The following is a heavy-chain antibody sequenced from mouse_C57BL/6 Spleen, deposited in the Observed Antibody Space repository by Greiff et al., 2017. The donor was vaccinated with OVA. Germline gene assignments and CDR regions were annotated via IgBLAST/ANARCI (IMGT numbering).Heavy chain of an antibody. Sequence: QVQLKESGPGLVAPSQSLSITCTVSGFSLTSYGVSWVRQPPGQGLEWLGVIWGDGSTNYHSALISRLSISKDNSKSQVFLKLNSLQTDDADTYYCAKKRALYYGNWSYAMDDWGKGTSVTVSS. CDR1: GFSLTSYG. J-gene: IGHJ4*01. CDR2: IWGDGST. V-gene: IGHV2-3*01. CDR3: AKKRALYYGNWSYAMDD. D-gene: IGHD2-1*01.